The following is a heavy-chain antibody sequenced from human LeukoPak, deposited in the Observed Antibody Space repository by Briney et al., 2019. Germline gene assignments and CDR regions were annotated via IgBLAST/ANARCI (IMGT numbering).Heavy chain of an antibody. J-gene: IGHJ6*03. CDR1: GFTFSSYG. Sequence: PGGSLRLSCAASGFTFSSYGMNWVRQAPGKGLEWVAVISYDGSNKYYADSVKGRFTISRDNSKNTLYLQMNSLRAEDTAVYYCAKGMVAVLPYYYYYMDVWGKGTTVTVSS. CDR3: AKGMVAVLPYYYYYMDV. D-gene: IGHD2-2*01. V-gene: IGHV3-30*18. CDR2: ISYDGSNK.